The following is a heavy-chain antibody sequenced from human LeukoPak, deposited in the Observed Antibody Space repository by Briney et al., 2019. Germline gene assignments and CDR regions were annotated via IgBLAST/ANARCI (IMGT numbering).Heavy chain of an antibody. D-gene: IGHD3-9*01. CDR2: ISGSGTST. V-gene: IGHV3-23*01. CDR3: AKDPLLRYFDWLFRYFDY. CDR1: GFTFSSYA. Sequence: GGSLRLSCATSGFTFSSYAMSWVRQAPGKGLEWVSAISGSGTSTYYADSVKGRFTISRDNSKNTLYLQMNSVRAEDTAVYYCAKDPLLRYFDWLFRYFDYWGQGTPVTVSS. J-gene: IGHJ4*02.